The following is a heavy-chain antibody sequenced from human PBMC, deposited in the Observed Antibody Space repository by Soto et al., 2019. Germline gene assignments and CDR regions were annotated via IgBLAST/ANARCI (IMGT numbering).Heavy chain of an antibody. CDR3: XKDLSRYYDSSAEYFQH. CDR1: GLTLRSNA. Sequence: PGGSLRLSCAASGLTLRSNAMSWGRKAPGKGLEWVSAISGSGGSTYYADSVKGRFTISRDNSKNTLYLQMNSLRAEDTAVYYCXKDLSRYYDSSAEYFQHWGQGTLVTVSS. V-gene: IGHV3-23*01. CDR2: ISGSGGST. J-gene: IGHJ1*01. D-gene: IGHD3-22*01.